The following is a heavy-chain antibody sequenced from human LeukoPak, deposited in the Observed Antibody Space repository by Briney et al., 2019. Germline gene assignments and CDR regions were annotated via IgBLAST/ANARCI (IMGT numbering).Heavy chain of an antibody. V-gene: IGHV4-34*01. CDR1: GGSFSGYY. CDR2: IHHSGTT. J-gene: IGHJ4*02. D-gene: IGHD6-13*01. Sequence: SETLSLTCAVYGGSFSGYYWSWIRQPPGKGLEWIAEIHHSGTTKYNPSLKSRVTISMDTSKDQFSLKLNSMTAADTAVYYCSSHVSAASGGRWGPGTLVTISS. CDR3: SSHVSAASGGR.